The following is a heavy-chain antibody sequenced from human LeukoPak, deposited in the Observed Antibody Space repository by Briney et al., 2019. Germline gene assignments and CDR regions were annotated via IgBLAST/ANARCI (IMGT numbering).Heavy chain of an antibody. D-gene: IGHD5-24*01. V-gene: IGHV3-30-3*01. J-gene: IGHJ4*02. CDR1: GLTFSSYA. CDR2: ISYDGSNK. Sequence: GGSLRLSCAASGLTFSSYAMHWVRQAPGKGLEWVAVISYDGSNKYYADSVKGRFTISRDNSKNTLYLQMNSLRAEDTAVYYCARDDGYNGGPADYWGQGTLVTVSS. CDR3: ARDDGYNGGPADY.